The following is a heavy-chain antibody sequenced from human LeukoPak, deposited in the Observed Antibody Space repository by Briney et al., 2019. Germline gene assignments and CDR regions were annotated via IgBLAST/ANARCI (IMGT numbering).Heavy chain of an antibody. Sequence: GGSLRLSCAASGFTFSSYAMSWVRQAPGKGLEWVSAISGSGGSTYYADSVKGRFTISRDNAKNSLYLQMNSLRAEDTAVYYCARDFYASGSHDYWGQGTLVTVSS. CDR3: ARDFYASGSHDY. V-gene: IGHV3-23*01. CDR1: GFTFSSYA. CDR2: ISGSGGST. D-gene: IGHD3-10*01. J-gene: IGHJ4*02.